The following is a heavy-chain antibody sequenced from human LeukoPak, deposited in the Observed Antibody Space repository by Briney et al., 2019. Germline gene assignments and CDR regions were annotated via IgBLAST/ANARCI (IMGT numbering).Heavy chain of an antibody. CDR3: ARVGGVGATHIKIFDY. V-gene: IGHV1-18*01. J-gene: IGHJ4*02. D-gene: IGHD1-26*01. CDR2: ISAYNGNT. CDR1: GGTFSSYA. Sequence: GASVKVSCKASGGTFSSYAISWVRQAPGQGLEWMGWISAYNGNTNYAQKLQGRVTMTTDTSTSTAYMELRSLRSDDTAVYYCARVGGVGATHIKIFDYWGQGTLVTVSS.